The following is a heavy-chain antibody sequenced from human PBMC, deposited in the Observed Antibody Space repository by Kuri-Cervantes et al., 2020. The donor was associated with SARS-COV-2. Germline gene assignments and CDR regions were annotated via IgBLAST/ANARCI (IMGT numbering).Heavy chain of an antibody. V-gene: IGHV4-39*07. CDR2: IYYSGST. D-gene: IGHD4-11*01. J-gene: IGHJ4*02. CDR3: ARGWTTVTTPYFDY. CDR1: GGSISSSDYY. Sequence: SETLSLTCTVSGGSISSSDYYWDWIRQPPGKGLEWIGSIYYSGSTYYNPSLKSRVTISVDTSKNQFSLKLSSVTAADTAVYYCARGWTTVTTPYFDYWGQGTLVPSPQ.